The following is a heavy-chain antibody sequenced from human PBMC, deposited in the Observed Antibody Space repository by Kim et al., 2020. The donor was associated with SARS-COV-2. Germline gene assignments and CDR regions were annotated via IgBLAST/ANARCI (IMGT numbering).Heavy chain of an antibody. Sequence: DTYYPGSVKGRFTISRENAKNSLYLQMNSLRAGDTAVYYCARSSWYYFDYWGQGTLVTVSS. D-gene: IGHD6-13*01. V-gene: IGHV3-13*01. CDR2: DT. CDR3: ARSSWYYFDY. J-gene: IGHJ4*02.